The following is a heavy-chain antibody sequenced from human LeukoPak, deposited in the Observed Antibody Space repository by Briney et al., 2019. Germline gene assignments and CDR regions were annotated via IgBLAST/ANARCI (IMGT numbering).Heavy chain of an antibody. Sequence: GGSLRLSCAASGFSFSAYTMNWVRQAPGKGLEWVSSISSSTSYIYYTDSVKGRFTTSRDNANNSLYLQMNSLRAEDTAVYYCARKVDSYYMDVWGKGTTVTISS. J-gene: IGHJ6*03. CDR1: GFSFSAYT. CDR3: ARKVDSYYMDV. D-gene: IGHD2-21*01. CDR2: ISSSTSYI. V-gene: IGHV3-21*01.